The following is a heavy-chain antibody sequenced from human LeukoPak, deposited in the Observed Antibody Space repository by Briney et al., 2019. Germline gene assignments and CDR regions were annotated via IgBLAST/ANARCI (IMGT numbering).Heavy chain of an antibody. CDR3: AREQGSSSSGRYGLDV. D-gene: IGHD6-6*01. CDR1: GYTFISYY. Sequence: WASLKVSCNASGYTFISYYIHWVRQAPGQGLEWMGIINPSGGSTSYAQKFQGRVTMTRDTSTSTVYMELSSLRSADTAVYYCAREQGSSSSGRYGLDVWGQGTTVTVSS. J-gene: IGHJ6*02. V-gene: IGHV1-46*01. CDR2: INPSGGST.